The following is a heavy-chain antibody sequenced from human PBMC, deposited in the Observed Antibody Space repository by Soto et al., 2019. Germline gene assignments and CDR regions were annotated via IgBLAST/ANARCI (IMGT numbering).Heavy chain of an antibody. Sequence: VGSLRLSCAASGFTFSSYSMNWVRQAPGKGLEWVSSISSSSSYIYYADSVKGRFTISRDNAKNSLYLQMNSLRAGDTAVYYCARVLTAGLCYYYYYMDVWGKGTTVTVSS. D-gene: IGHD5-18*01. J-gene: IGHJ6*03. CDR3: ARVLTAGLCYYYYYMDV. V-gene: IGHV3-21*01. CDR1: GFTFSSYS. CDR2: ISSSSSYI.